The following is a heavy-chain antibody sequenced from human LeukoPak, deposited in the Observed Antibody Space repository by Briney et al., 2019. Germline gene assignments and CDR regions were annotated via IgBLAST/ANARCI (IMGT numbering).Heavy chain of an antibody. D-gene: IGHD6-19*01. V-gene: IGHV3-21*04. CDR1: GFTFSSYS. CDR2: ISSSSSYI. J-gene: IGHJ4*02. Sequence: GGSLRLSCAASGFTFSSYSMNWVRQAPGKGLEWVSSISSSSSYIYYADSVKGRFTISRDNAKNSLYLQMNSLRAEDTAVYYCARGGQQWLVPLGDWGQGTLVTVSS. CDR3: ARGGQQWLVPLGD.